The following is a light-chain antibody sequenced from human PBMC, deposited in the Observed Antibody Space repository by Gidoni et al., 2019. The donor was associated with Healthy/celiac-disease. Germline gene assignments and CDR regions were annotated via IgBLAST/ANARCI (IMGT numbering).Light chain of an antibody. CDR1: SSDFGGYYY. CDR2: EVS. Sequence: SALTHPPSASGPPGQSVTISCTGTSSDFGGYYYVSWYHQHPGQAPKLMIYEVSKRPSGVPDRFFGSKSGNTASLTVSGLQAEDEADYYCSSYAGSNKVFGGGTKLTVL. V-gene: IGLV2-8*01. J-gene: IGLJ3*02. CDR3: SSYAGSNKV.